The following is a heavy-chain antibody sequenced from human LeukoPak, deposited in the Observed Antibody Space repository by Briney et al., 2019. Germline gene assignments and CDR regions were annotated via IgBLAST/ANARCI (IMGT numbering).Heavy chain of an antibody. CDR3: STTYYYDSSEGY. J-gene: IGHJ4*02. D-gene: IGHD3-22*01. Sequence: GGSLRLSCAASGFTFSSYTMHWIRQAPGKGLEWVGRIKSKTDGGTTDYAAPVKGRFTISRDDSKNTLYLQMNSLKTEDTAVYYCSTTYYYDSSEGYWGQGTLVTVSS. CDR1: GFTFSSYT. V-gene: IGHV3-15*07. CDR2: IKSKTDGGTT.